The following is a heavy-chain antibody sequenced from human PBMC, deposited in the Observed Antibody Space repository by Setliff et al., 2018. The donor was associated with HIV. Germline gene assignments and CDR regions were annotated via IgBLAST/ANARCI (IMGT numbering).Heavy chain of an antibody. V-gene: IGHV3-23*01. CDR2: ILSTGERT. D-gene: IGHD3-9*01. Sequence: PGGSLRLSCAASGFTFSNYAMSWVRQAPGEGLEWVSAILSTGERTFYADSVKGCFTISRDNSKNTVYLQMNSLRAEDTAEYYCAKTSNTGYHAFDVWGQGTMVTVSS. CDR1: GFTFSNYA. J-gene: IGHJ3*01. CDR3: AKTSNTGYHAFDV.